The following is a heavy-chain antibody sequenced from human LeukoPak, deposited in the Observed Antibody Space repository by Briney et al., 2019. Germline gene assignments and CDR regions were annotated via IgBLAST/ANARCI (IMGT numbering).Heavy chain of an antibody. J-gene: IGHJ3*02. CDR1: GFTFSSYA. V-gene: IGHV3-23*01. CDR2: MGGSTGSP. Sequence: PGRCLRLSRAASGFTFSSYAMSCVRQAAGKGLEWGSAMGGSTGSPYSADSVKGRFTISRDNSTNTLYLQMNSLRAEDTAVYYCAKDWLDIVATTDAFDIWGQGTMVTVSS. D-gene: IGHD5-12*01. CDR3: AKDWLDIVATTDAFDI.